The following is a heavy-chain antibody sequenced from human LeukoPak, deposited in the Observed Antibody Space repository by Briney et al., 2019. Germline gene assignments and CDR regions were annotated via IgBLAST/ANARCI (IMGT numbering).Heavy chain of an antibody. CDR3: ARRSDHSGSFDY. CDR2: IYYSGST. Sequence: SETLSLTCTVSGGSIGSGGYYWSWIRQHPGKGLEWIGHIYYSGSTSYNSSLKSRVSISVDMSKSQFSLNLSSVTAADTAVYYCARRSDHSGSFDYWGQGTLVTVSS. D-gene: IGHD4-23*01. V-gene: IGHV4-31*03. CDR1: GGSIGSGGYY. J-gene: IGHJ4*02.